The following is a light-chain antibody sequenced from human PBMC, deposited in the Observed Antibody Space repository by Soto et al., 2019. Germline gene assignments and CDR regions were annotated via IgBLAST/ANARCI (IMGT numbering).Light chain of an antibody. CDR1: QSLLYRSNNKNY. CDR2: WAS. CDR3: QQYDTAPRT. V-gene: IGKV4-1*01. Sequence: DIVMTQSPDFLAVSLGERATINCKSSQSLLYRSNNKNYLAWYQQKPGQPPKLLFYWASTRESGVPDRFSGSGSGTDFTLTISSLQAADVAVYYCQQYDTAPRTFGQGTKVEIK. J-gene: IGKJ1*01.